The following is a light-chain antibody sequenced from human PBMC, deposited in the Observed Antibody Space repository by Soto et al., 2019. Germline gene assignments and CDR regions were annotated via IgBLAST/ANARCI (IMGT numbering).Light chain of an antibody. CDR1: SRDVGVYNF. CDR2: DVS. V-gene: IGLV2-11*01. CDR3: CSYAGSYNVV. Sequence: QSALTQPRSVSGSPGQSVTISCTGTSRDVGVYNFVSWYQQHPGKAPKLMIYDVSERPSGVPDRFSGSKSGNTASLTISGLQPEDEADYYCCSYAGSYNVVFGGGTQLTVL. J-gene: IGLJ2*01.